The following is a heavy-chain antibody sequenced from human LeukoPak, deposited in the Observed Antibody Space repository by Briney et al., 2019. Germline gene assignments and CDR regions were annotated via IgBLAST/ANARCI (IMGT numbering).Heavy chain of an antibody. Sequence: SVKVSCKASGGTLTSHGISWVRQAPGQGLEWMGRIIPIRNAVNYAQKFQGRLTITAETSTSTAYMNLSSLRSEDTALYYCATDRAEQQGVQLYYYFGMDVWGQGTTVTVSS. CDR2: IIPIRNAV. J-gene: IGHJ6*02. CDR3: ATDRAEQQGVQLYYYFGMDV. CDR1: GGTLTSHG. D-gene: IGHD6-13*01. V-gene: IGHV1-69*04.